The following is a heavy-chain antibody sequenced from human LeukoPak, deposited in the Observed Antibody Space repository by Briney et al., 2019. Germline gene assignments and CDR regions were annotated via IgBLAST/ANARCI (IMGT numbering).Heavy chain of an antibody. J-gene: IGHJ6*02. Sequence: GGSLRLSCAASGFTVSSNYMSWVRQAPGKGLEWVSVIYGGGSTYYADSVKGRFTISRDNSKNTLYLQMNSLRAEDTAVYYCARLYSGYDFHGMDVWGQGTTVTVSS. CDR2: IYGGGST. CDR3: ARLYSGYDFHGMDV. CDR1: GFTVSSNY. V-gene: IGHV3-53*01. D-gene: IGHD5-12*01.